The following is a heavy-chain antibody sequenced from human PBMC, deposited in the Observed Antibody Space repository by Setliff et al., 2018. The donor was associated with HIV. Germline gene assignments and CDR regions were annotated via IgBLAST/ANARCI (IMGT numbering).Heavy chain of an antibody. Sequence: SETLSLTCTVSGDSISSGGYYWSWIRQHPGKGLEWIGYVYYSGSPDYNPSLKSQVTISLDRSKNQFSLKLTSVTAADTAMYYCARVSQDLLGAFDIWGQGTMVTVSS. CDR3: ARVSQDLLGAFDI. V-gene: IGHV4-31*01. J-gene: IGHJ3*02. D-gene: IGHD7-27*01. CDR1: GDSISSGGYY. CDR2: VYYSGSP.